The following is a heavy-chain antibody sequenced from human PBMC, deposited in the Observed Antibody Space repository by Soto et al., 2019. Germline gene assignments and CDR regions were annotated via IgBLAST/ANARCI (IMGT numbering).Heavy chain of an antibody. V-gene: IGHV3-23*01. D-gene: IGHD4-17*01. CDR3: AKASYGDYPLLCYYYYMDV. J-gene: IGHJ6*03. Sequence: HPGGSLGLSCAASGFTFCSYGVHGVRQAPGKGLEWVAAISGSGGSTYYADSVKGRFTISRDNSKNTLYLQMNSLRAEDTAVYYCAKASYGDYPLLCYYYYMDVWGKGTTVTVSS. CDR2: ISGSGGST. CDR1: GFTFCSYG.